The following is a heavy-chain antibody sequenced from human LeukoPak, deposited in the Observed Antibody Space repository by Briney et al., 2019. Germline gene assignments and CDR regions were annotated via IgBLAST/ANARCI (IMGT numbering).Heavy chain of an antibody. J-gene: IGHJ4*02. CDR2: ISSSGSTI. CDR1: GFTFSDYY. Sequence: PGGSLRLSCAASGFTFSDYYMSWIRQAPGKGLEWVSYISSSGSTIYYADSVKGRFTISRDNAKNSLYLQMNSLRAEDTAVYYCARDYSYGSSGYYPGYWGQGTLVTVSS. V-gene: IGHV3-11*04. CDR3: ARDYSYGSSGYYPGY. D-gene: IGHD3-22*01.